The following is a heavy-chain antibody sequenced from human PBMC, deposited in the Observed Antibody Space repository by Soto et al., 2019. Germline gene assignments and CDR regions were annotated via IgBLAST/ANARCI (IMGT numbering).Heavy chain of an antibody. J-gene: IGHJ4*02. V-gene: IGHV3-30*18. CDR1: GFTFSNYA. Sequence: QVRLVESGGGVVQPGRSLRLSCAASGFTFSNYAMHWVRQAPGKGLEWVALISYDEVDEYYADSVKGRFTISRDNSKNTLFLQINSLRAEDTAVYYCAKDLGWVTIQGTFDYWGQGALVTVSS. CDR2: ISYDEVDE. D-gene: IGHD3-3*01. CDR3: AKDLGWVTIQGTFDY.